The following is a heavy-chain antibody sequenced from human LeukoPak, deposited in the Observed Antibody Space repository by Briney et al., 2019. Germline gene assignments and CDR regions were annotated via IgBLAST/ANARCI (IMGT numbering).Heavy chain of an antibody. J-gene: IGHJ4*02. Sequence: SETLSLTCAVSGDSISSTYNWGWIRQPPGKGLEWIGSIYHTGNTYDNPSLKSRVTISVDTSKNQFSLKLSSVTAADTAVYHCARDARDSWTDHHKRFDYWGQGTVVTVSS. CDR3: ARDARDSWTDHHKRFDY. CDR2: IYHTGNT. D-gene: IGHD3/OR15-3a*01. V-gene: IGHV4-38-2*02. CDR1: GDSISSTYN.